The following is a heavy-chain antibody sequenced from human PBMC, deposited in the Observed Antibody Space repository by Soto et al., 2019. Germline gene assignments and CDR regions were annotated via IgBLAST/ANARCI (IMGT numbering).Heavy chain of an antibody. CDR3: ASKAACGGDCYAFDS. V-gene: IGHV1-69*06. J-gene: IGHJ4*02. CDR1: GGIFSSNT. D-gene: IGHD2-21*02. Sequence: QVYLVQSGAEVKKPGSSVKISCKASGGIFSSNTINWVRQAAGLGLEWMGGIIPLFGTANYAEKFQGRVTLTADKSTKTEYMELTSLRSEDTAVYYCASKAACGGDCYAFDSWGQGTLVTVSS. CDR2: IIPLFGTA.